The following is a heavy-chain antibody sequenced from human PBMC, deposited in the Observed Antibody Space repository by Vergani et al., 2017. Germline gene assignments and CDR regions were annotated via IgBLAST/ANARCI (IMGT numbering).Heavy chain of an antibody. CDR2: INAGNGNT. CDR3: SRGGFYTSRNDFKFYGLGV. D-gene: IGHD3-3*01. Sequence: QVQLVQSGAEVKKPGASVKVSCKASGYTFTSYAMHWVRQAPGQRLEWMGWINAGNGNTKYSQKFQGRVTMTTDASTNTAYMSLRSLRSDDTAIYYCSRGGFYTSRNDFKFYGLGVWGQGTTVTVTS. CDR1: GYTFTSYA. J-gene: IGHJ6*02. V-gene: IGHV1-3*01.